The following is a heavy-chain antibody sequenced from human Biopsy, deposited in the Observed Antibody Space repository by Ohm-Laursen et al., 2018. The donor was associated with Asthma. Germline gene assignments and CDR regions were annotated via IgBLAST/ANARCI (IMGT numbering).Heavy chain of an antibody. V-gene: IGHV4-31*03. CDR2: TNERGVT. Sequence: SQTLSLTCTVSYGSITSGGYYRTWIRQSPGKGLEGIGETNERGVTNNNPSLKSRVIISIDTYWNRVSLKLTSVTAADTAVYYCARGPELDVWGQGTTVTVSS. CDR1: YGSITSGGYY. J-gene: IGHJ6*02. CDR3: ARGPELDV.